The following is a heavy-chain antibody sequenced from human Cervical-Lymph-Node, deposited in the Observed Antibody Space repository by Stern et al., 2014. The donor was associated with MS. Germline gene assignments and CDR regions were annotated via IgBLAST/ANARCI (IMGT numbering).Heavy chain of an antibody. CDR2: ISSGGSYI. V-gene: IGHV3-21*01. D-gene: IGHD4-23*01. Sequence: VQLVESGGGLVQPGGSLSLSCAASGFTFSSYSMNWVRQAPGKGLEWVASISSGGSYIYYADSLKGRFTISRDNAKNSLYLQMNSLRAEDTAVYYCARGRGGNYRYYFDYWGQGTLVTVSS. CDR1: GFTFSSYS. CDR3: ARGRGGNYRYYFDY. J-gene: IGHJ4*02.